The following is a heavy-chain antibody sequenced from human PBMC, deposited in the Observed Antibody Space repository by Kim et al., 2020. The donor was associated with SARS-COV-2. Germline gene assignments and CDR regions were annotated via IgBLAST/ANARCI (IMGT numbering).Heavy chain of an antibody. CDR2: ISYDGSNK. D-gene: IGHD5-18*01. J-gene: IGHJ6*02. V-gene: IGHV3-30*03. Sequence: GGSLRLSCAASGFTFSSYGMHWVRQAPGKGLEWVAVISYDGSNKYYADSVKGRFTISRDNSKNTLYLQMNSLRAEDTAVYYCARRMAGIQLWTLPFPSGGYYYYYGMDVWGQGTTVTVSS. CDR3: ARRMAGIQLWTLPFPSGGYYYYYGMDV. CDR1: GFTFSSYG.